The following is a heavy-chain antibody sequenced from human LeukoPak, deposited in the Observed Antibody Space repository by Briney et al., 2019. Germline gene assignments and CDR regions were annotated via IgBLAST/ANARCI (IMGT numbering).Heavy chain of an antibody. CDR1: GFTFSDYY. J-gene: IGHJ6*03. Sequence: GGSLRLSCAASGFTFSDYYMSWIRQAPGKGLEWVSYISSSGSTIYYADSVKGRFTITRDNAKNSLYLQMNSLRAEDTAVYYCARARTGKSYYYMDVWGKGTTVTVSS. D-gene: IGHD1-1*01. V-gene: IGHV3-11*04. CDR2: ISSSGSTI. CDR3: ARARTGKSYYYMDV.